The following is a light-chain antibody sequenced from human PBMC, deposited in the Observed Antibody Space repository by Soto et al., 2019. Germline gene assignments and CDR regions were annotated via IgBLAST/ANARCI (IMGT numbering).Light chain of an antibody. V-gene: IGKV1-5*03. CDR2: QTS. Sequence: DLQMTQSPSTLSASVGDRVTITCRASQNVTKWLAWYQQKPGNAPKLLIYQTSTLETGVPSRFXGSGSGTEFTLTITSLQPDDFATYYCQQYFSYSLYTFGQGTKLEI. J-gene: IGKJ2*01. CDR3: QQYFSYSLYT. CDR1: QNVTKW.